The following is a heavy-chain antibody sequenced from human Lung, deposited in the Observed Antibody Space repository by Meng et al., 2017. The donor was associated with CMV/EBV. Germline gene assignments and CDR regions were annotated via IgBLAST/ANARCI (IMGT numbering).Heavy chain of an antibody. CDR2: ISTSSTYI. CDR3: ASQGGERGS. J-gene: IGHJ5*02. CDR1: GFNFRTYS. D-gene: IGHD3-16*01. V-gene: IGHV3-21*01. Sequence: LCCAASGFNFRTYSMHWVRQAPGKGLEWVSSISTSSTYIYYADSVKGRFTISRDNAKNSLYLQMNSLRAEDTAVYYCASQGGERGSWGQGTLVTVSS.